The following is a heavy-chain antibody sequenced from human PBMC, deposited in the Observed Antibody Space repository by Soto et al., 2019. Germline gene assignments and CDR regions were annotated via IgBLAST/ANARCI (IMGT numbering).Heavy chain of an antibody. CDR3: ATSLWSGVNWFDP. V-gene: IGHV1-2*02. Sequence: QVQLVQSGAEVKKPGASVKVSCQVSGYTFTGYYMHWVRQAPGQGLEWMGWINPNSGGTNYAQKFQGRVTMTRDTSISTAYMELSRLRSDDTAVYYCATSLWSGVNWFDPWGQGTLVTVSS. D-gene: IGHD3-3*01. CDR2: INPNSGGT. J-gene: IGHJ5*02. CDR1: GYTFTGYY.